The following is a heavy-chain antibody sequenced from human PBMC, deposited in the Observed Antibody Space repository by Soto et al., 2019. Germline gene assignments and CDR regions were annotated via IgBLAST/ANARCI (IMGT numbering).Heavy chain of an antibody. CDR2: INPSGVST. CDR3: ARGGTYCLLSFWFDP. J-gene: IGHJ5*02. Sequence: QVQLVQSGAEVKKPGASVKVSCKASGYTFTSYYMHWVRQAPGQGLEWMGIINPSGVSTSYAQKFQGRVTMTRDTSTSTVYMERSSLRSEDTAVYSCARGGTYCLLSFWFDPWGQGTLVTVSS. D-gene: IGHD3-9*01. CDR1: GYTFTSYY. V-gene: IGHV1-46*03.